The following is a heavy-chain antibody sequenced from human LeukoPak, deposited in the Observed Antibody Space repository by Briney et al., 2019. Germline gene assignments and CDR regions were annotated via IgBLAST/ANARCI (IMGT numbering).Heavy chain of an antibody. CDR3: ARQGGSYYGD. V-gene: IGHV4-38-2*01. D-gene: IGHD1-26*01. Sequence: SETLSLTCAVSGYSISSGYYWGWIRQPPGKGLEWIGNIYHSGTTYYNPSLKSRVTISVDTSKNQFSLKMTSVTAADTAVYYCARQGGSYYGDWGQGPLVTVSS. CDR2: IYHSGTT. CDR1: GYSISSGYY. J-gene: IGHJ4*02.